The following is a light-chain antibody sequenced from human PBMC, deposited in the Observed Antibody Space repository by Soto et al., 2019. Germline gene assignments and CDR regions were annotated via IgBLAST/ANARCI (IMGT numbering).Light chain of an antibody. J-gene: IGKJ1*01. CDR3: QHYDHVRWT. V-gene: IGKV1-33*01. CDR1: QDISDD. CDR2: DTS. Sequence: DSQLTQSPSSLSASVGDRVSVTCQASQDISDDLNWYQQKSGKAPKVLIYDTSNLKTGVPSRLSGSGSGTDFTLTITSLQPEDVGTYYCQHYDHVRWTCGQGTKVEIK.